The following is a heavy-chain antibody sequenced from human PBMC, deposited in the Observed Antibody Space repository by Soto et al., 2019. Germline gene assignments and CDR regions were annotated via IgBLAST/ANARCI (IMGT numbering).Heavy chain of an antibody. Sequence: PVGSLRLSCAASGFTFSIYAMSWVRHAPGKGLEWVSAISGSGCSTYYADSVKGRFTISRDNSKNTLYLQMNSLRAEDTAVYYCAKDGRRQLVRVPFDYWGQGTLVTVSS. V-gene: IGHV3-23*01. D-gene: IGHD6-6*01. J-gene: IGHJ4*02. CDR3: AKDGRRQLVRVPFDY. CDR2: ISGSGCST. CDR1: GFTFSIYA.